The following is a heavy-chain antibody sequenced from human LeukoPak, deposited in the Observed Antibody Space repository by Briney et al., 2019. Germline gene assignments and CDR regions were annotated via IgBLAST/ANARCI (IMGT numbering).Heavy chain of an antibody. Sequence: SETLSLTCAVYGGSFSGYYWSWIRQPPGKGLEWIGEINHSGSTNYNPSLKSRVTISVDTSKNQFSLKLSSVTAADTAVYYCARHPLPAKQLVVGGWFDPWGQGTLVTVSS. CDR3: ARHPLPAKQLVVGGWFDP. D-gene: IGHD6-6*01. CDR1: GGSFSGYY. CDR2: INHSGST. J-gene: IGHJ5*02. V-gene: IGHV4-34*01.